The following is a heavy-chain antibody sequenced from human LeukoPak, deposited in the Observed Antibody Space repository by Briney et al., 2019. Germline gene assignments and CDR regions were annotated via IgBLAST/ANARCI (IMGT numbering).Heavy chain of an antibody. J-gene: IGHJ4*02. CDR3: TTAGYCSSSSCYRSVDY. CDR2: IKSKTNDETT. Sequence: GGSLRLSCAASGFTFNNAWMSWVRQAPGKGLEWVGRIKSKTNDETTDYAEPVKGRFTISRDDSKNTLYLQMNNLKTVDTAVYYCTTAGYCSSSSCYRSVDYWGQGTLVTVSS. D-gene: IGHD2-2*01. V-gene: IGHV3-15*01. CDR1: GFTFNNAW.